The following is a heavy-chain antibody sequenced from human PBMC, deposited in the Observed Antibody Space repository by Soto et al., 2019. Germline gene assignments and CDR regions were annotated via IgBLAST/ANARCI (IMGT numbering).Heavy chain of an antibody. V-gene: IGHV3-30-3*01. CDR2: ISYDGSNK. J-gene: IGHJ4*02. Sequence: GGSLRLSCAASGFTFSSYAMHWVRQAPGKGLEWVAVISYDGSNKYYADSVKGRFTISRDNSKNTLYLQMNSLRAEDTAVYYCAAERQIQTVDTAMVEDYWGQGTLVTVSS. D-gene: IGHD5-18*01. CDR1: GFTFSSYA. CDR3: AAERQIQTVDTAMVEDY.